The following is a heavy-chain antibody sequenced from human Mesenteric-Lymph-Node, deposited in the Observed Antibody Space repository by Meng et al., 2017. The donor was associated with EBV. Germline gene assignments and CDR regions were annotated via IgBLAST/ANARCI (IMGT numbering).Heavy chain of an antibody. CDR1: GYTFSSYG. J-gene: IGHJ5*02. D-gene: IGHD3-22*01. Sequence: QIQLLQPDSEVKKPGASVKVSCRASGYTFSSYGISWVRQAPGQGLEWMGWISAYNGNINYAQKFQGRVTMTTDTSTSTAYMELRSLRSDDTAVYYCATDTGRVINNLFDPWGQGTLVTVSS. CDR3: ATDTGRVINNLFDP. CDR2: ISAYNGNI. V-gene: IGHV1-18*01.